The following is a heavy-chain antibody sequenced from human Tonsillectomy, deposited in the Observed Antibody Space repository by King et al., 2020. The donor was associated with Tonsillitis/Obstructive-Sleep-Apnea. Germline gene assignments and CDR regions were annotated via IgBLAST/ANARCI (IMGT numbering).Heavy chain of an antibody. Sequence: VQLVESGGGVVQPGRSLRLSCAASGFTFSSYAMHWVRQAPGKGLEWVAVISYDGSNKYYADSVKGRFTISRDNSENTLSLHMNSLRPEDMAVYYCARGGDDRSGRFHEPFAIWGQGTMVTVSS. CDR2: ISYDGSNK. V-gene: IGHV3-30*04. J-gene: IGHJ3*02. D-gene: IGHD1-1*01. CDR1: GFTFSSYA. CDR3: ARGGDDRSGRFHEPFAI.